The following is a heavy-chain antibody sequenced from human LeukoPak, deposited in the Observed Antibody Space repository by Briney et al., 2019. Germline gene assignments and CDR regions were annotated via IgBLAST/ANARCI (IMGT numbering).Heavy chain of an antibody. Sequence: GGSLRLSCAASGFTFSSYGMHWVRQAPGKGLEWVAFIRYDGSNKYYADSVKGRFTISRDNSKNTLYLQMNSLGAEDTAVYYCGKALRWFGELLDYWGQGTLVTVSS. CDR1: GFTFSSYG. J-gene: IGHJ4*02. V-gene: IGHV3-30*02. D-gene: IGHD3-10*01. CDR3: GKALRWFGELLDY. CDR2: IRYDGSNK.